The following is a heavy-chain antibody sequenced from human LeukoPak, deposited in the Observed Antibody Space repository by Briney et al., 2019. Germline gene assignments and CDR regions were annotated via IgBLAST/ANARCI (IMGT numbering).Heavy chain of an antibody. CDR1: GFTFRSYS. V-gene: IGHV3-21*01. CDR3: ARPAAGTYY. J-gene: IGHJ4*02. D-gene: IGHD1-1*01. CDR2: ISSSSSYK. Sequence: PGGSLRLSCVASGFTFRSYSMNWVRQAPGKGLEWVSSISSSSSYKYYTDSVKGRFTITRDNAKNSLYLQMNSLRAEDTAVYYCARPAAGTYYWGQGTLVTVS.